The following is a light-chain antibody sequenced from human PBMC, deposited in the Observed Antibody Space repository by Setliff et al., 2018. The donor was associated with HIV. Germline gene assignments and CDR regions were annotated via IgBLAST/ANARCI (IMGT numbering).Light chain of an antibody. CDR1: SSDIGRYNL. V-gene: IGLV2-23*01. CDR3: CSNTGSNTYV. J-gene: IGLJ1*01. CDR2: QAT. Sequence: QSVLTQPASVSGSPGQSITISCTGSSSDIGRYNLVSWYQQHPGKAPKLMIYQATKRPSGVSNRFSGPKSGNTASLTISGLQAEDEADYYRCSNTGSNTYVFGTGTKVTVL.